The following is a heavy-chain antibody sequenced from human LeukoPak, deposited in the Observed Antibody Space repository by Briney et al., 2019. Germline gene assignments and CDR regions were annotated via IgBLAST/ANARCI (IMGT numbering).Heavy chain of an antibody. V-gene: IGHV5-51*03. CDR3: ARGDSSSWYGNYFDY. CDR1: GYSFTSYW. J-gene: IGHJ4*02. CDR2: IYPGDSDT. D-gene: IGHD6-13*01. Sequence: KPGESLKISCKGSGYSFTSYWIGWVRQMPGKGLEWMGIIYPGDSDTRYSPSFQGQVTISADKSISTAYLQWSSLKASDTAMYYCARGDSSSWYGNYFDYWGQGTLVTVSS.